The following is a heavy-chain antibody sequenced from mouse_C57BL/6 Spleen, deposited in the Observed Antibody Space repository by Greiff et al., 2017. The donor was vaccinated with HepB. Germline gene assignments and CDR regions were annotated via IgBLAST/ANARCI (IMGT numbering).Heavy chain of an antibody. CDR3: ARESYYGTPMDY. CDR2: INPNNGGT. J-gene: IGHJ4*01. CDR1: GYTFTDYY. Sequence: EVQLQQSGPELVKPGASVKISCKASGYTFTDYYMNWVKQSHGKSLEWIGDINPNNGGTSYNQKFKGKATLTVDKSSSTAYMELRSLTSEDSAVYYCARESYYGTPMDYWGQGTSVTVSS. D-gene: IGHD1-1*01. V-gene: IGHV1-26*01.